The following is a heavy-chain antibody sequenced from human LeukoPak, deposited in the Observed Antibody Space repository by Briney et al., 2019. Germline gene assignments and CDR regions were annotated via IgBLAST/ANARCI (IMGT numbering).Heavy chain of an antibody. CDR2: ISPSGGST. CDR1: GYTFTSNY. D-gene: IGHD3-10*01. CDR3: AREVRTTGSYYYGSGSYYHFDY. V-gene: IGHV1-46*01. Sequence: ASVKVSCKAFGYTFTSNYMHWVRQAPGQGPEWMGVISPSGGSTTYAQKFQGRVTLTRDMSTSTDYLELRSLRSDDTAVYYCAREVRTTGSYYYGSGSYYHFDYWGQGTLVTVSS. J-gene: IGHJ4*02.